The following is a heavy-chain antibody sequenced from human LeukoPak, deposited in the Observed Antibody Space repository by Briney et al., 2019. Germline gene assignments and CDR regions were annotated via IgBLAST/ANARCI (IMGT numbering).Heavy chain of an antibody. CDR2: IKQDGSEK. J-gene: IGHJ5*02. D-gene: IGHD5-24*01. V-gene: IGHV3-7*01. CDR3: ARELDGYNYDWFDP. Sequence: GGSLRLSCAASGFTFSSYWMSWVRRAPGKGLEWVANIKQDGSEKYYVDSVKGRFTISRDNAKNSLYLQMNSLRAEDTAVYYCARELDGYNYDWFDPWGQGTLVTVSS. CDR1: GFTFSSYW.